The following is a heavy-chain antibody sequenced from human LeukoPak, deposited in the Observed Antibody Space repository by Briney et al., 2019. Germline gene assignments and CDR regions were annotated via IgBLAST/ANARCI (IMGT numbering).Heavy chain of an antibody. D-gene: IGHD3-10*01. CDR1: GFTFSSYG. J-gene: IGHJ6*02. CDR2: IWYEGSNK. Sequence: AGGSLRLSCAASGFTFSSYGMHWVRQAPGKGLEWVAVIWYEGSNKYYADSVKGRFTISRDNSKNTLYLQMNNLRAEDTAVYYCARDKLLWFGEVAKDYYYYGMDVWGQGTTVTVSS. V-gene: IGHV3-33*01. CDR3: ARDKLLWFGEVAKDYYYYGMDV.